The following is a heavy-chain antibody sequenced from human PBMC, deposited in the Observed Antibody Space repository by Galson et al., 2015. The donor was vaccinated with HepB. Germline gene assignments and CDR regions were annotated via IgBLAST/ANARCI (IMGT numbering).Heavy chain of an antibody. V-gene: IGHV1-3*01. Sequence: SVKVSCKASGYTFTSYAMHWVRQAPGQRLEWMGWINAGNGNTKYSQKFQGRVTITRDTSASTAYMELSSLRSEDTAVYYCARATMIVVVTPGYWGQGTLVTVSS. J-gene: IGHJ4*02. CDR1: GYTFTSYA. D-gene: IGHD3-22*01. CDR2: INAGNGNT. CDR3: ARATMIVVVTPGY.